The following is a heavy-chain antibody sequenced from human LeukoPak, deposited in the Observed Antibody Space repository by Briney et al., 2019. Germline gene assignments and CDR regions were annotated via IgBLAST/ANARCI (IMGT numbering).Heavy chain of an antibody. J-gene: IGHJ5*02. CDR2: INSDGINT. V-gene: IGHV3-74*01. Sequence: GGSLRLSCAGSGFTFRGSAMHWVRQAPGKGLVWVSRINSDGINTSYADSVKGRFTISRDNAKNTLNLQMNSLRAEDTAVYYCARDLGQYYDTSDNWFDPWGQGTLVTVSS. CDR3: ARDLGQYYDTSDNWFDP. CDR1: GFTFRGSA. D-gene: IGHD3-22*01.